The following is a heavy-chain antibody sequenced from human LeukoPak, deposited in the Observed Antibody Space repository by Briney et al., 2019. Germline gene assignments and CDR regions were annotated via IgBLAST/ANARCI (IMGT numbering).Heavy chain of an antibody. J-gene: IGHJ2*01. CDR3: AREPDSSGYYSWYFDL. CDR1: GFTFSSYS. Sequence: PGGSLGLSCAASGFTFSSYSMNCVRQAPGKRLEWVSSISSSSSYIYYADSVKGRFTISRDNAKNSLYLQMNSLRAEDTAVYYCAREPDSSGYYSWYFDLWGRGTLVTVSS. D-gene: IGHD3-22*01. V-gene: IGHV3-21*01. CDR2: ISSSSSYI.